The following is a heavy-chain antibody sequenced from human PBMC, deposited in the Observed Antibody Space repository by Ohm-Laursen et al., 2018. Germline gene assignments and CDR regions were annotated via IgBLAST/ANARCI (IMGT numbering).Heavy chain of an antibody. CDR3: ARAGILRWPEYFQH. J-gene: IGHJ1*01. Sequence: SLTLSCAASGFTFSSYGMHWVRQAPGKGLGWGAVISYDGSNKYYPDSVKGRFTISRDNAKNSLYLQMNSLRAEDTAVYYCARAGILRWPEYFQHWGQGTLVTVSS. CDR1: GFTFSSYG. V-gene: IGHV3-33*05. D-gene: IGHD4-23*01. CDR2: ISYDGSNK.